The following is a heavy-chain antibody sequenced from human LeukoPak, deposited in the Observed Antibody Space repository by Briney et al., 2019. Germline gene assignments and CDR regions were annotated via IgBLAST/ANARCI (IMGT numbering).Heavy chain of an antibody. D-gene: IGHD2-2*01. CDR1: GYTFTSYA. CDR3: ARARYCSSTSCYGNWFDP. CDR2: INAGNGNT. V-gene: IGHV1-3*01. J-gene: IGHJ5*02. Sequence: ASVKVSCKASGYTFTSYAMHWVRQAPGQRLEWMGWINAGNGNTKYSQKFQGRVTTTRDTSASTAYMELSSLRSEDTAVYYCARARYCSSTSCYGNWFDPWGQGTLVTVSS.